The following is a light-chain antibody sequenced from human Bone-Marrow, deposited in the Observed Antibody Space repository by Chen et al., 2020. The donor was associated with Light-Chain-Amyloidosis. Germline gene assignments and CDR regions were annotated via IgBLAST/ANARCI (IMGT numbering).Light chain of an antibody. Sequence: EIVMTQSPASVTVSPGESVTLPCRASQSVRSNLAWYQQRPGQAPRLLISAASTRASNVPVRFSGSGSGTEFTLTISTLQSEDFAVYYCQQYHDWPPITFGQGTRLEIK. V-gene: IGKV3-15*01. CDR3: QQYHDWPPIT. CDR2: AAS. CDR1: QSVRSN. J-gene: IGKJ5*01.